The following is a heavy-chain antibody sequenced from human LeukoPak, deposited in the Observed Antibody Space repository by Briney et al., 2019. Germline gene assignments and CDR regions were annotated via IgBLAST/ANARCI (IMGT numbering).Heavy chain of an antibody. V-gene: IGHV3-53*01. D-gene: IGHD4-17*01. CDR1: GFTVSSNY. Sequence: GGSLRLSCAASGFTVSSNYMSWVRQAPGQGLEWVSVIYSGGSTYYADSVKGRFTIPRDNSKNTLYLQMNSLRAEDTAVYYCASYGDYGYYFDYWGQGTLVTVSS. CDR2: IYSGGST. J-gene: IGHJ4*02. CDR3: ASYGDYGYYFDY.